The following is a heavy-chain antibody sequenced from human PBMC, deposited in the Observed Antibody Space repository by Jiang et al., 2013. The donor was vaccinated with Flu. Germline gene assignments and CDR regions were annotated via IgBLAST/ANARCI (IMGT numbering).Heavy chain of an antibody. CDR1: GFTFSEYH. CDR3: ARGYISYGRLFDH. D-gene: IGHD3-16*01. V-gene: IGHV3-11*04. J-gene: IGHJ4*02. CDR2: IASRDFKT. Sequence: RLSCAASGFTFSEYHMSWVRQTPEKGLEWVSSIASRDFKTYLADSVKGRFTISRDNARNSLFLQMNDLRPEDTALYYCARGYISYGRLFDHWGQGTQVSVSS.